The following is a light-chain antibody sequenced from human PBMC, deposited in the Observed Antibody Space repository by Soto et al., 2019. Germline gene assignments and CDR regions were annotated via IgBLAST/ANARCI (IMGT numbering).Light chain of an antibody. CDR1: QGIRNG. V-gene: IGKV1-17*01. J-gene: IGKJ5*01. CDR3: QQHKSYPRT. Sequence: DIQMTQSPSSLSASVGDRVTITCRASQGIRNGLAWYQQKPGKAPKRLIYAASSLQSGVPSRFSGSGSGTEFTLTISSLQPEDFATYFCQQHKSYPRTFGQGTRLE. CDR2: AAS.